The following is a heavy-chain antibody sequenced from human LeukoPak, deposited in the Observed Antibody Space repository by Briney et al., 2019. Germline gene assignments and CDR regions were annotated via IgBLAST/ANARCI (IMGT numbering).Heavy chain of an antibody. Sequence: GGSLRLSCAASGFTVSGTYMSWVRQAPGKGLEWVSVIYSGGSTYYADSVKGRFTISRDNSKNTLYLQMNSLRAEDTAVYYCARDRLYSSSSEDYWGQGTLVTVSS. CDR1: GFTVSGTY. V-gene: IGHV3-53*01. D-gene: IGHD6-6*01. J-gene: IGHJ4*02. CDR3: ARDRLYSSSSEDY. CDR2: IYSGGST.